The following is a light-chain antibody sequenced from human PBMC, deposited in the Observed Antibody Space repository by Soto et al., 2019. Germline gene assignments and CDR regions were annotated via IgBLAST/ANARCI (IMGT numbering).Light chain of an antibody. Sequence: DIQLTQSPSTLSASVGDRVTITGRARQSISSWLACYQQKPGKAPKLLVYKASSLESGVPSRFSGSGSGTEFTLTISTLPPDDFATYSCKKYETYPLTFGGGTKVELK. CDR2: KAS. V-gene: IGKV1-5*03. J-gene: IGKJ4*01. CDR3: KKYETYPLT. CDR1: QSISSW.